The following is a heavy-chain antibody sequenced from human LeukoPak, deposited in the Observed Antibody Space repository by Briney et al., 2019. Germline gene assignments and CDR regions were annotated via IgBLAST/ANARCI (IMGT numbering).Heavy chain of an antibody. CDR2: IVAGSGNT. CDR1: GFTFSNSV. CDR3: AAIYDRGGHYEGYYFDY. J-gene: IGHJ4*02. Sequence: GTSVKVSCKASGFTFSNSVMQWVRQARGQRLEWIGWIVAGSGNTNYAQKFQERVTITRDMSTYTAYMELSSLRFEDTAVYYCAAIYDRGGHYEGYYFDYWGQGTLVTVSS. V-gene: IGHV1-58*02. D-gene: IGHD3-22*01.